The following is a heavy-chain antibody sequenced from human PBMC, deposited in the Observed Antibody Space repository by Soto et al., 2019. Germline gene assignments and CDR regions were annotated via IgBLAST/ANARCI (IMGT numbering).Heavy chain of an antibody. CDR2: ISGSGGST. Sequence: PRGSLRLSCAASGFTCSSYSMSWVRQAPGKGLEWVSAISGSGGSTYYADSVKGRFTISRDNSKNTLYLQMNSLRAEDTAVYYCATQGVADAFDIWGQGTMVTVSS. D-gene: IGHD3-3*01. J-gene: IGHJ3*02. V-gene: IGHV3-23*01. CDR3: ATQGVADAFDI. CDR1: GFTCSSYS.